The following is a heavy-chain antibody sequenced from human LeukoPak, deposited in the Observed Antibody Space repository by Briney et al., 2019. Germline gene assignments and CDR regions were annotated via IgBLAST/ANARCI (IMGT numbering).Heavy chain of an antibody. J-gene: IGHJ3*02. V-gene: IGHV3-30*04. D-gene: IGHD3-16*01. Sequence: GGSLRLSCAASGFTFSSYEMNWVRQAPGKGLEWVAVISYDGSNKYYADSVKGRFTISRDNSKNTLYLQMNSLRAEDTAVYYCARSRIMITFGGTDAFDIWGQGTMVTVSS. CDR2: ISYDGSNK. CDR1: GFTFSSYE. CDR3: ARSRIMITFGGTDAFDI.